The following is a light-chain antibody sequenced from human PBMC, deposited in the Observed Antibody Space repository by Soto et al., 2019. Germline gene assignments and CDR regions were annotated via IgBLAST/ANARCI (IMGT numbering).Light chain of an antibody. V-gene: IGLV2-8*01. Sequence: QSALTQPPSASGSLGQSVTISCTGTSSDVGGYNYVSWYQQHPGKAPKLLIYDVSQRPSGVPDRFSGSKSGNTASLTVSGLQAEDEADYYCSSDAGSNNLVFGTGTKLTVL. J-gene: IGLJ1*01. CDR2: DVS. CDR3: SSDAGSNNLV. CDR1: SSDVGGYNY.